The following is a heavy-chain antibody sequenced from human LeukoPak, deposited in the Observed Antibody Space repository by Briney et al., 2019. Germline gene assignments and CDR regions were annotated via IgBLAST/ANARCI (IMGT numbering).Heavy chain of an antibody. D-gene: IGHD3-16*01. J-gene: IGHJ4*02. CDR3: ARLVLSYGNAFDH. CDR2: INYSGNT. V-gene: IGHV4-39*02. Sequence: SETLSLTCTVSGGSISGSDYYWCWIRQPPGKGLEWIGSINYSGNTFYDSSLKSRVTISVDTSKNHFSLRLTSVIAADTAVYYCARLVLSYGNAFDHWGQGALVTVSS. CDR1: GGSISGSDYY.